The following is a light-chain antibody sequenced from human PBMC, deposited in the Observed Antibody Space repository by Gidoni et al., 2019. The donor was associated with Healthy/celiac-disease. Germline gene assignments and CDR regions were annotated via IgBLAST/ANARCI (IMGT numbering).Light chain of an antibody. CDR1: SSNIGSNT. CDR2: SKN. V-gene: IGLV1-44*01. CDR3: AAWDDSLNGQGV. Sequence: QSVLTQPPSASGTPGQRVPISCSGSSSNIGSNTVNWYQQLPGTAPKLLIYSKNQRPSGVPDRFSGSKSGTSASLAISGLQSEDEADYYCAAWDDSLNGQGVFGGGTKLTVL. J-gene: IGLJ2*01.